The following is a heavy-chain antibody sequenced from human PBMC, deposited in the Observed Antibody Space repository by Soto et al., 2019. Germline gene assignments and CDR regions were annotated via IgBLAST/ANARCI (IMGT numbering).Heavy chain of an antibody. CDR2: IWYDGGNK. CDR3: ARDGGGSSSSDLIDY. CDR1: GFTFSSYG. V-gene: IGHV3-33*01. D-gene: IGHD6-6*01. J-gene: IGHJ4*02. Sequence: PGGSLRLSCAASGFTFSSYGMHWVRQAPGKGLEWVAVIWYDGGNKYYADSVKGRFTISRDNSKNTLYLQMNSLRAEDTAVYYCARDGGGSSSSDLIDYWGQGTLVTVSS.